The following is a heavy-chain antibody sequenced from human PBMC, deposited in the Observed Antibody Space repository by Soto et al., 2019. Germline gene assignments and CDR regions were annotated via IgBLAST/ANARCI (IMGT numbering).Heavy chain of an antibody. V-gene: IGHV3-73*01. Sequence: GGSLRLSCAASGFPFSGSAMHWVRQASGKGLEWVGRIRSKANSYATAYAASVKGRFTISRDDSKNTAYLQMNSLKTEDTAVYYCTRGYSSSWYDAFDIWGQGTMVTVSS. CDR2: IRSKANSYAT. CDR1: GFPFSGSA. J-gene: IGHJ3*02. CDR3: TRGYSSSWYDAFDI. D-gene: IGHD6-13*01.